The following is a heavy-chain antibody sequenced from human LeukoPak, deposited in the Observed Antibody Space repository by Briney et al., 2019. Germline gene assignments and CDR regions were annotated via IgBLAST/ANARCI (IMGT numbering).Heavy chain of an antibody. J-gene: IGHJ6*03. D-gene: IGHD3-3*01. CDR2: ISYDRNKT. Sequence: PGGSLRLSCAVSGFTFTSFAVHWVRQAPGKGLDWVAVISYDRNKTYYADSVKGRFTISRDNSKNTLYLQVNSLRDEDTAVYYCARQAHWSAYYSTAYYYYYMDVWGQGTTATVSS. CDR3: ARQAHWSAYYSTAYYYYYMDV. V-gene: IGHV3-30-3*01. CDR1: GFTFTSFA.